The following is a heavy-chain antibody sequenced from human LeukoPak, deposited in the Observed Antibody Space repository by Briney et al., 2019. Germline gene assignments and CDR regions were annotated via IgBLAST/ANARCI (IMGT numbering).Heavy chain of an antibody. V-gene: IGHV1-69*06. CDR1: GYTFTGYY. CDR2: IIPIFGTA. J-gene: IGHJ3*02. CDR3: ARGAAAGIWGAFDI. D-gene: IGHD6-13*01. Sequence: GASVKVSCKASGYTFTGYYMHWVRQAPGQGLEWMGGIIPIFGTANYAQKFQGRVTITADKSTSTAYMELSSLRSEDTAVYYCARGAAAGIWGAFDIWGQGTMVTVSS.